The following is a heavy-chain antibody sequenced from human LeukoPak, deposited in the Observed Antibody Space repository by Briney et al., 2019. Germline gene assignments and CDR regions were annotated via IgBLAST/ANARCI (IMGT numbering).Heavy chain of an antibody. D-gene: IGHD6-13*01. CDR3: ALGGIAAAGNYFQH. CDR2: ISYDGSNK. V-gene: IGHV3-30-3*01. Sequence: GRSLRLSCAASGFTFSSYAMHWVRQAPGKGLEWVAVISYDGSNKYYADSVKGRFTISRDNSKNTLYLQMNSLRAEDTAVYYCALGGIAAAGNYFQHWGQGTLVTVSS. J-gene: IGHJ1*01. CDR1: GFTFSSYA.